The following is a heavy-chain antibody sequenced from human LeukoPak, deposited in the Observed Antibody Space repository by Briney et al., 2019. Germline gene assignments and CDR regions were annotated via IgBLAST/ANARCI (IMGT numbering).Heavy chain of an antibody. D-gene: IGHD2-8*01. CDR3: ARALGVVFDY. CDR2: TYYRSKWYD. V-gene: IGHV6-1*01. Sequence: SQTLSLTCAISGDSVSSNGASWNWIRQSPSRGLEWLGRTYYRSKWYDDYAGSVKSRLTINPDTSKNQLSLQLNFVTPEDTAVYFCARALGVVFDYWGQGNLVTVSS. J-gene: IGHJ4*02. CDR1: GDSVSSNGAS.